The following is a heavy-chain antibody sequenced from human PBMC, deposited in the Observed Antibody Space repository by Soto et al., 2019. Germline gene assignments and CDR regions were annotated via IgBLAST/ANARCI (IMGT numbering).Heavy chain of an antibody. V-gene: IGHV3-9*01. Sequence: GGSLRLSCAASGFRLDDYGMHWVSQPPGKGLEWLSGMSWNHVSTGYADSVKCRFTISRDNAKISLLLQLNSLRAEDTAVYYCAQPIDAHGTTVTHFDNCGKGSHVTVSS. D-gene: IGHD4-17*01. J-gene: IGHJ4*02. CDR3: AQPIDAHGTTVTHFDN. CDR2: MSWNHVST. CDR1: GFRLDDYG.